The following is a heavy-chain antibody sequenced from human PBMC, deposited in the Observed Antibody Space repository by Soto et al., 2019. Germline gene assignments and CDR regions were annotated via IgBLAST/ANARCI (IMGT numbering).Heavy chain of an antibody. D-gene: IGHD3-22*01. CDR3: AREELNYDSSGYYYPEFDY. Sequence: QVQLQVSGPGLVKPSETLSLTCTVSGGSVSSGSYYWSWIRQPPGKGLEWIGYIYYSGSTNYNPSLKSRVTISVDTSKNQFSLKLSSVTAADTAVYYCAREELNYDSSGYYYPEFDYWGQGTLVTVSS. V-gene: IGHV4-61*01. CDR1: GGSVSSGSYY. J-gene: IGHJ4*02. CDR2: IYYSGST.